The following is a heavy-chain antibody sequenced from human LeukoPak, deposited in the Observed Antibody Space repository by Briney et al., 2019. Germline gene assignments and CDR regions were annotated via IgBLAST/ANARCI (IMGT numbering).Heavy chain of an antibody. CDR2: IYYSGST. Sequence: PSETLSLTCTVSGGSISSSSYYWGWIRQPPGKGLEWIGSIYYSGSTYYNPSLKSRVTISVDTSKNQFSLKLSSVTAADTAVYYCARALPSDYVSLGAFDIWGQGTMVTVSS. CDR3: ARALPSDYVSLGAFDI. J-gene: IGHJ3*02. CDR1: GGSISSSSYY. D-gene: IGHD4-17*01. V-gene: IGHV4-39*01.